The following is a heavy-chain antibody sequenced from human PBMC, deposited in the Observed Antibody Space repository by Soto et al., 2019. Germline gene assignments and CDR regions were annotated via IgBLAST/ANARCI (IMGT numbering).Heavy chain of an antibody. CDR2: IYSGGST. D-gene: IGHD6-13*01. CDR1: GFTVSSNY. Sequence: EVQLVESGGGLVQPGGSLRPSCAASGFTVSSNYMSWVRQAPGKGLEWVSVIYSGGSTYYADSVKGRFTISRDNSKNRLYLQMNSLRAEDTAVYYCARDRSSSQIRGAFDIWGQGTVVTVSS. CDR3: ARDRSSSQIRGAFDI. V-gene: IGHV3-66*01. J-gene: IGHJ3*02.